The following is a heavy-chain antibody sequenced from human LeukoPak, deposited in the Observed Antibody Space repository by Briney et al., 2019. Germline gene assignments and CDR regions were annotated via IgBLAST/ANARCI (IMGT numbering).Heavy chain of an antibody. CDR3: AKEAMVTDATDFDY. V-gene: IGHV3-23*01. CDR2: ISGNGGGT. Sequence: TGGSLRLSCAASGFTFSSFDMSWVRQAPGMGLEWISAISGNGGGTFYADSVKGRFTISRDNSKNMLFLQMNSLRVDDTAVYYCAKEAMVTDATDFDYWGQGTLITVSS. J-gene: IGHJ4*02. D-gene: IGHD5-18*01. CDR1: GFTFSSFD.